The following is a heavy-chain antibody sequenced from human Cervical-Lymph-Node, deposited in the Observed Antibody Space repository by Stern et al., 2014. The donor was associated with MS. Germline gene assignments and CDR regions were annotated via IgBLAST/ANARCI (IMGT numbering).Heavy chain of an antibody. CDR3: ARDCKLRYYYYGMDV. Sequence: QVQLVQSGGGVAQPGRSLRLSCAASGFTFSSYGMHWVRQAPGKGLEWVAVIWYDGSNKYYADSVKGRFTISRDNSKNTLYLQMNSLRAEDTAVYYCARDCKLRYYYYGMDVWGQGTTVTVSS. V-gene: IGHV3-33*01. CDR2: IWYDGSNK. D-gene: IGHD1-26*01. CDR1: GFTFSSYG. J-gene: IGHJ6*02.